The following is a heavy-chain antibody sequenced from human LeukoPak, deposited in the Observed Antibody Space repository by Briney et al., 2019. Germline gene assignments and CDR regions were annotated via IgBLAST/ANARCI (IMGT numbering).Heavy chain of an antibody. D-gene: IGHD3-10*01. CDR1: GYTFTGYY. V-gene: IGHV1-2*02. Sequence: GASVKVSCKASGYTFTGYYMHWVRQAPGQGLEWMGWINPNSGGTNYAQKFQGRVTMTRDTSISTAYMELSRLRSDDTAVYYCARGHLLWFGELYRFDPWGQGTLVTVSS. J-gene: IGHJ5*02. CDR2: INPNSGGT. CDR3: ARGHLLWFGELYRFDP.